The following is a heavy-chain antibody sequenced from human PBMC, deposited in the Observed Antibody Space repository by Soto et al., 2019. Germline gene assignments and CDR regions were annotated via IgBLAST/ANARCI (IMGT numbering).Heavy chain of an antibody. Sequence: EVQLLESGGGWVRPGGFWSLSCPASGFTFRNNAMSGVRQPPGKGLEWVSTISGSGGSTYYADSVKGRFTISRDNSQNTLYLQMNSLRAEDTAVYYCAKTTVIVGYYYGMDVWGQGTTVTVSS. J-gene: IGHJ6*02. CDR3: AKTTVIVGYYYGMDV. CDR1: GFTFRNNA. CDR2: ISGSGGST. V-gene: IGHV3-23*01. D-gene: IGHD4-17*01.